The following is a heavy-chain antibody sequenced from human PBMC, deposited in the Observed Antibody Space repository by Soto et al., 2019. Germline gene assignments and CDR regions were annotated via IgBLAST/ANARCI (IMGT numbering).Heavy chain of an antibody. CDR1: GGTFSSYA. J-gene: IGHJ6*02. CDR2: IIPIFGTA. V-gene: IGHV1-69*13. Sequence: SVKVSCKASGGTFSSYAISWVRQAPGQGREWMGGIIPIFGTANYAQKFQGRVTITADESTSTAYMELSSLRSEDTAVYYCARDYCSSTSCYWGYYYGMDVWGQGTTVT. D-gene: IGHD2-2*01. CDR3: ARDYCSSTSCYWGYYYGMDV.